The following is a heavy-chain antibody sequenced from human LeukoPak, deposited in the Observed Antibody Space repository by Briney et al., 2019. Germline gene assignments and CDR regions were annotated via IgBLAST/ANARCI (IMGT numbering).Heavy chain of an antibody. Sequence: GGSLRLSRAASGFTFNTYWMHWVRQGPGKGLVRVSDINSDGSRTNYAGSVKGRFTISRDNAKNTLYLQMNSLTAEDTALYYCTRGRYYLDSWGQGTLVSVSS. CDR1: GFTFNTYW. CDR2: INSDGSRT. CDR3: TRGRYYLDS. D-gene: IGHD3-16*02. V-gene: IGHV3-74*01. J-gene: IGHJ4*02.